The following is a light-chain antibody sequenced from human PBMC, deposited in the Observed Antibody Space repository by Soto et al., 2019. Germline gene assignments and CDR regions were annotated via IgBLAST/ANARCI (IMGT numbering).Light chain of an antibody. Sequence: QSALTQPRSVSGSPGQSVTISCTGTSSDVGGYNFVSWYQHHPGKAPKLVTYDVSERPSGVPDRFSGSKSGNTASLTISGLQAEDEADYYCCSFAGSYTWVFGGGTQLTVL. CDR2: DVS. CDR1: SSDVGGYNF. V-gene: IGLV2-11*01. J-gene: IGLJ3*02. CDR3: CSFAGSYTWV.